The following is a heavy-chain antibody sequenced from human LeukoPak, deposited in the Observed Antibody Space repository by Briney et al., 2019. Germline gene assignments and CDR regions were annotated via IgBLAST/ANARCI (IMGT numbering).Heavy chain of an antibody. CDR2: FDPEDGET. Sequence: ASVKVSCKVSGYTLTELSMHWVRQAPGKGLEWMGGFDPEDGETIYAQKFQGRVTMTEDTSTDTAYMELSSLRSEDTAVYYCARGTYYYDSSGYSLFDYWGQGTLVTVSS. CDR1: GYTLTELS. D-gene: IGHD3-22*01. J-gene: IGHJ4*02. CDR3: ARGTYYYDSSGYSLFDY. V-gene: IGHV1-24*01.